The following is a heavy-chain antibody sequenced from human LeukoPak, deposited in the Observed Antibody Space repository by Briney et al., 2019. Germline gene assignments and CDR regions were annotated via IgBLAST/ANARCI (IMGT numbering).Heavy chain of an antibody. D-gene: IGHD1/OR15-1a*01. CDR3: ARDYDWDTYWYFDL. CDR1: GGSISSSSYY. CDR2: IYYSGST. J-gene: IGHJ2*01. V-gene: IGHV4-39*07. Sequence: SETLPLTCTVSGGSISSSSYYWGWIRQPPGKGLEWIGSIYYSGSTYYNPSLKSRVTISVDTSKNQFSLKLSSVTAADTAVYYCARDYDWDTYWYFDLWGRGTLVTVSS.